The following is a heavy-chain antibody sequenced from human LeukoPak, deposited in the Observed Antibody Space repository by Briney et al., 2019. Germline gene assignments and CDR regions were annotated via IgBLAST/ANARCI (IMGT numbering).Heavy chain of an antibody. CDR1: GLTFGTYG. J-gene: IGHJ3*02. CDR2: IPGSGGKT. Sequence: HGGSLRLSCAPPGLTFGTYGMNWVGQAPGKGLEWVSAIPGSGGKTYYAGSVKGRFTVSRDNSKNTLFLQMKSLRADDTAVYYCAKVRSPTVVTQLNAFDIWGQGTMVTVSS. V-gene: IGHV3-23*01. CDR3: AKVRSPTVVTQLNAFDI. D-gene: IGHD4-23*01.